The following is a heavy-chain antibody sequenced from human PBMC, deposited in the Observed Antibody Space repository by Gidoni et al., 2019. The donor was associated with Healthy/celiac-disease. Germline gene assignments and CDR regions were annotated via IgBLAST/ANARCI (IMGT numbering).Heavy chain of an antibody. D-gene: IGHD4-17*01. CDR1: GGTCSSYG. V-gene: IGHV1-69*01. CDR3: ARDYGDPNWFDP. J-gene: IGHJ5*01. Sequence: QVQLVQSGAEVKKPGSSVTVACKASGGTCSSYGINWLRQAPGQGLECLGGIFPMSGTANYAQKFQGRVTITADESTRTGYMELNSLRSEDTAIYYCARDYGDPNWFDPWGQGTQVTVSS. CDR2: IFPMSGTA.